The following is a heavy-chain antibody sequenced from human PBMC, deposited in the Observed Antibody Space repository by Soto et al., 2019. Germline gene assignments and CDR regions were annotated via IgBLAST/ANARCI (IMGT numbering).Heavy chain of an antibody. D-gene: IGHD3-9*01. CDR2: IYYSGST. V-gene: IGHV4-30-4*01. CDR3: ARDHYVYDILTGYGYYYGMDV. Sequence: SETLSLTCTVSGASISTYYWSWIRQPPGKGLEWIGYIYYSGSTYYNPSLKSRVTISVDTSKNQFSLKLSSVTAADTAVYYCARDHYVYDILTGYGYYYGMDVWGQGTTVTVSS. CDR1: GASISTYY. J-gene: IGHJ6*02.